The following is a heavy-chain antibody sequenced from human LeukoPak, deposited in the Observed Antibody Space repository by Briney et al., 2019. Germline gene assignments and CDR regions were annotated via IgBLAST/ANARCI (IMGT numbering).Heavy chain of an antibody. CDR3: ARDRAQDNWNDYGPWYYYGMDV. D-gene: IGHD1-1*01. Sequence: RPSETLSLTCTVSGGSISSYYWSWIRQPPGKGLEWIGYIYYSGSTNYNPSLKSRVTISVDTSKNQFSLKLSSVTAADTAVYYCARDRAQDNWNDYGPWYYYGMDVWGQGTTVTVSS. V-gene: IGHV4-59*01. CDR2: IYYSGST. J-gene: IGHJ6*02. CDR1: GGSISSYY.